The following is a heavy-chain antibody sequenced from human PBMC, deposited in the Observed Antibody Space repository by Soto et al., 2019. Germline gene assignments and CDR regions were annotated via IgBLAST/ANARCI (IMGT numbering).Heavy chain of an antibody. J-gene: IGHJ4*02. CDR1: GFTFSDYA. V-gene: IGHV3-30*18. CDR3: AKGGRQWLVTSDFNY. D-gene: IGHD6-19*01. CDR2: VSHDGRNT. Sequence: VQLVESGGGVVQPGRSLRLSCAASGFTFSDYAMHWVRQAPGKWLEWVAVVSHDGRNTHYADSVKGRFTISRDLSKNTVSLEMTSRRAEDTAVYYCAKGGRQWLVTSDFNYWGQGALVTVSS.